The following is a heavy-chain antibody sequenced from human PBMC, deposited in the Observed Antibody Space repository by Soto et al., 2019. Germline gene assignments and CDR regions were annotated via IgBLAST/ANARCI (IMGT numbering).Heavy chain of an antibody. Sequence: GGSLRLSCAASGFTFSSYGMHWVRQAPGKGLEWVAVISYDGSNKYYADSVKGRFTISRDNSKNTLYLQMNSLRAEDTAVYYCAKDGGEAVAGTPYYFDYWGQGTLVTVSS. D-gene: IGHD6-19*01. V-gene: IGHV3-30*18. CDR1: GFTFSSYG. CDR3: AKDGGEAVAGTPYYFDY. J-gene: IGHJ4*02. CDR2: ISYDGSNK.